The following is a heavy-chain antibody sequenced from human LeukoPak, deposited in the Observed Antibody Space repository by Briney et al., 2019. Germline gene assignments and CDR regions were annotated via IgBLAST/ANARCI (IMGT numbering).Heavy chain of an antibody. V-gene: IGHV3-33*01. CDR1: GFTFSSYG. D-gene: IGHD5-24*01. CDR2: IWYDGSNK. CDR3: AREDAGTYYYGMDV. J-gene: IGHJ6*02. Sequence: QPGRSLRLSCAASGFTFSSYGMHWVRQAPGKGLEWVAVIWYDGSNKYYADSVKGRFTISRDNSKNTLYLQMNSLRAEDTAVYYCAREDAGTYYYGMDVWGQGTTVTVSS.